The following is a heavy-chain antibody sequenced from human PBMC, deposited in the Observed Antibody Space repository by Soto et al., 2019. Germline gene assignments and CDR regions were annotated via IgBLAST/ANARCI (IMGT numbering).Heavy chain of an antibody. CDR3: ARAPMVRGVRAYYGMDV. V-gene: IGHV4-59*12. Sequence: SLTCTVSGGSISSYYWSWIRQPPGKGLEWIGYIYYSGSTNYNPSLKSRVTISVDTSKNQFSLKLSSVTAADTAVYYCARAPMVRGVRAYYGMDVWGQGTTVTVSS. D-gene: IGHD3-10*01. J-gene: IGHJ6*02. CDR2: IYYSGST. CDR1: GGSISSYY.